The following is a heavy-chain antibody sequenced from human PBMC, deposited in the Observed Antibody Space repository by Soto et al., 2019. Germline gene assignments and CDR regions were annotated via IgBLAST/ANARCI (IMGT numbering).Heavy chain of an antibody. J-gene: IGHJ4*02. CDR2: IYYSGST. V-gene: IGHV4-31*03. D-gene: IGHD3-10*01. CDR3: AREHGDTMVRGPIDY. CDR1: GGSISSGGYY. Sequence: SETLSLTCTVSGGSISSGGYYWSWIRQHPGKGLEWIGYIYYSGSTYYNPSLKSRVTISVDTSKNQFSLKLSSVTAADTAVYYCAREHGDTMVRGPIDYWGQGTLVTVSS.